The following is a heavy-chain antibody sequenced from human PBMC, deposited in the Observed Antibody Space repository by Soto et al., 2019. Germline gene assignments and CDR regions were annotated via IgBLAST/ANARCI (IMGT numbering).Heavy chain of an antibody. CDR1: GFTFSSYA. CDR3: GKDPTGDYVGGFEF. CDR2: ISASGGRT. V-gene: IGHV3-23*01. J-gene: IGHJ3*01. D-gene: IGHD4-17*01. Sequence: EVDVLESGGGLVQPGGSLRLSCAASGFTFSSYAMSWVRQAPGKGLEWVSGISASGGRTYYADSVKGRFTVSRDSSKNTVFLQMNSLRAEDTAVYYCGKDPTGDYVGGFEFWGQGTMVTVSS.